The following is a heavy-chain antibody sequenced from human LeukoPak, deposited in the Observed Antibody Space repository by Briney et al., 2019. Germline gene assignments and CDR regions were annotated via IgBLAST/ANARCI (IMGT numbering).Heavy chain of an antibody. Sequence: ASVKASCMASGYTFTGYYMRWVRRAPGQGLEWMGWINPNSGGTNYAQKFQGRVTMTRYTSISTAYMELSRLRSDDTAVYYCARDLRVITFGGAIAQAPKYWGQGSLVTVSS. CDR2: INPNSGGT. CDR3: ARDLRVITFGGAIAQAPKY. D-gene: IGHD3-16*02. CDR1: GYTFTGYY. J-gene: IGHJ4*02. V-gene: IGHV1-2*02.